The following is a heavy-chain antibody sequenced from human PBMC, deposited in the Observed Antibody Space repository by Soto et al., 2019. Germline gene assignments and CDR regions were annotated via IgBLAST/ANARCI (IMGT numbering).Heavy chain of an antibody. D-gene: IGHD3-10*01. CDR2: IYYSGST. CDR1: GGSISSYY. V-gene: IGHV4-59*01. Sequence: SETLSLTCTVSGGSISSYYWSWIRQPPGKGLEWIGYIYYSGSTNYNPSLKSRVTISVDTSKNQFSLKLSSVTAADTAVYYCARYYYGDGPLDAFDIWGQGTMVTVSS. CDR3: ARYYYGDGPLDAFDI. J-gene: IGHJ3*02.